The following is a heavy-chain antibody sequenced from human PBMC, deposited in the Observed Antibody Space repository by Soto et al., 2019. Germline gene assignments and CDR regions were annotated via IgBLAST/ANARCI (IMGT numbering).Heavy chain of an antibody. D-gene: IGHD3-3*01. J-gene: IGHJ6*02. CDR1: GYTFTSYG. Sequence: GASVKVSCKASGYTFTSYGISWVRQAPGQGLEWMGWISAYNGNTNYAQKLQGRVTMTTDTSTSTAYMELRSLRSDDTAVYYCARDFGDFWSGQDYYGMDVWGQGTTVTVS. V-gene: IGHV1-18*01. CDR3: ARDFGDFWSGQDYYGMDV. CDR2: ISAYNGNT.